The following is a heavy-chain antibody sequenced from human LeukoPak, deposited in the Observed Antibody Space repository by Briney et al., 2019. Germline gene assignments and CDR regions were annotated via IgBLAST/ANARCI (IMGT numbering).Heavy chain of an antibody. Sequence: PGGSRRLSCAASGFIFSDYGMNWVRQVPGKGLEWLTFIRHDGSNKFYAESVKGRFTISRDNAKNSLYLQMNSLRAEDTAVYYCARGKLWAAAGTLSLDYWGQGTLVTVSS. CDR1: GFIFSDYG. J-gene: IGHJ4*02. V-gene: IGHV3-30*02. D-gene: IGHD6-13*01. CDR3: ARGKLWAAAGTLSLDY. CDR2: IRHDGSNK.